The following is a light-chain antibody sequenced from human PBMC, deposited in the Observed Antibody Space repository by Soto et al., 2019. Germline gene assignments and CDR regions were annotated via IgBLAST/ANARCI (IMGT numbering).Light chain of an antibody. V-gene: IGLV1-40*01. CDR3: QSYDSSLKV. CDR1: SSNIGAGYD. J-gene: IGLJ1*01. CDR2: GNN. Sequence: QSVLTQPPSVSGAPGQRVTISFTGSSSNIGAGYDVHWYQQLPGTAPKLLIYGNNNRPSGVPDRFSGSKSGTSATLAITGLQTEDEADYYCQSYDSSLKVFGTGTKLTVL.